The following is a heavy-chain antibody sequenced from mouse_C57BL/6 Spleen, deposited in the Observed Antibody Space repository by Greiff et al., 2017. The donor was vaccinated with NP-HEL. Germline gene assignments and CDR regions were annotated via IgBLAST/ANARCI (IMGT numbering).Heavy chain of an antibody. V-gene: IGHV14-3*01. J-gene: IGHJ3*01. Sequence: SVAELVRPGASVKLSCTASGFNIKNTYMQWVKQRPEQGLEWIGRIDPANGNTKYAPKFQGKATITADPSSNTAYLQLSSLTSEDTAIYYCGRWDHGFAYWGQGTLVTVSA. CDR1: GFNIKNTY. CDR3: GRWDHGFAY. D-gene: IGHD4-1*01. CDR2: IDPANGNT.